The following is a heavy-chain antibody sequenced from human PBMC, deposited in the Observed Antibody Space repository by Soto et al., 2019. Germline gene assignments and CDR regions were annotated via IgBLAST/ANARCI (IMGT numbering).Heavy chain of an antibody. J-gene: IGHJ4*02. V-gene: IGHV1-8*01. CDR3: ARTLYGDNVDY. Sequence: QVQLVQSGSEVKKPGASVKVSCKASGYTFTSYDINWVRQSTGQGLEWMGWMNPNSGNTGYAQKFQGRVTMTRNTSISTAYMQLSRLRSEGTAVYYCARTLYGDNVDYWGQGTLVTVSS. CDR1: GYTFTSYD. CDR2: MNPNSGNT. D-gene: IGHD4-17*01.